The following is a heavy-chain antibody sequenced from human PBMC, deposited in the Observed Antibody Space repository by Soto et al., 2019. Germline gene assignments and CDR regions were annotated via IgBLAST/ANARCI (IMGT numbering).Heavy chain of an antibody. Sequence: QVQLVQSGAEVKKPGSSVKVSCKASGGTFSSYTISWVRQAPGQGLEWMGRIIPILGIANYAQKFQGRVTITAEKSTSTADMELSSLRSEDTAVYYCARDGTYDSSGATLDYWGQGTLVTVSS. J-gene: IGHJ4*02. D-gene: IGHD3-22*01. CDR1: GGTFSSYT. CDR3: ARDGTYDSSGATLDY. CDR2: IIPILGIA. V-gene: IGHV1-69*08.